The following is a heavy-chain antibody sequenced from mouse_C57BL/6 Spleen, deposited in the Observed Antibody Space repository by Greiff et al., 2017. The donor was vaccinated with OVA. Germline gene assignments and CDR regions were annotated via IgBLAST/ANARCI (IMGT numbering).Heavy chain of an antibody. V-gene: IGHV14-1*01. CDR1: GFNIKDYY. CDR3: TTDSSGYSFAY. Sequence: VQLQQSGAELVRPGASVKLSCTASGFNIKDYYMHWVKQRPEQGLEWIGRIDPEDGDTEYAPKFQGKAIMTADTSSNTAYLQLSSLTSEDTAVYYCTTDSSGYSFAYWGQGTLVTVSA. CDR2: IDPEDGDT. D-gene: IGHD3-2*02. J-gene: IGHJ3*01.